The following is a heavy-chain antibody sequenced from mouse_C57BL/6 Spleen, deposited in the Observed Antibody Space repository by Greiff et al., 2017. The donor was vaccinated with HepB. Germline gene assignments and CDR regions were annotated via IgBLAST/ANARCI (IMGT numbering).Heavy chain of an antibody. V-gene: IGHV14-4*01. CDR3: TTGGYSNYFDY. J-gene: IGHJ2*01. Sequence: EVQLQESGAELVRPGASVKLSCTASGFNIKDDYMHWVKQRPEKGLEWIGWIDPENGDTEYASKFQGKATITADTSSNTAYLQLSSLTSEDTAVYYSTTGGYSNYFDYWGQGTTLTVSS. D-gene: IGHD2-5*01. CDR1: GFNIKDDY. CDR2: IDPENGDT.